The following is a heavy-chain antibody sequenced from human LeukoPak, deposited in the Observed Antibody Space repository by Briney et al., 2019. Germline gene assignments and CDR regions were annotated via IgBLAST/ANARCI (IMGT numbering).Heavy chain of an antibody. CDR1: GYTFTDYY. Sequence: ASVKVSCKASGYTFTDYYIHWVRQAPGQGLEWMGWINPNSGGTNYAQNFQGRVTMTRDTSISTAYVEVSRPRSDDTAVYYCAREMGSYSSGWYPDYWGQGTLVTVSS. V-gene: IGHV1-2*02. D-gene: IGHD6-19*01. CDR3: AREMGSYSSGWYPDY. CDR2: INPNSGGT. J-gene: IGHJ4*02.